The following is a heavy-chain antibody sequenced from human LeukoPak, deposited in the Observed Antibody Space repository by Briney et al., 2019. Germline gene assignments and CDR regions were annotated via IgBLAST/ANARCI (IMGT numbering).Heavy chain of an antibody. CDR3: ARDLMIVVDDAFDI. J-gene: IGHJ3*02. V-gene: IGHV3-9*01. Sequence: GGSLRLSCAASGFTFDDYAMHWVRQAPGKGLEWVSGISWNSGSIGCADSAKGRFTISRDNAKNSLYLQMNSLRAEDTAVYYCARDLMIVVDDAFDIWGQGTMVTVSS. D-gene: IGHD3-22*01. CDR2: ISWNSGSI. CDR1: GFTFDDYA.